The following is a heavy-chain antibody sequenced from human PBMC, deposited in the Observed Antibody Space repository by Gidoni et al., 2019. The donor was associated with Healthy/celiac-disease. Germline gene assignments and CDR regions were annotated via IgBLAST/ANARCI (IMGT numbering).Heavy chain of an antibody. Sequence: EVQLVESGGGLVQPGGSLRLSCAASGFTVSSTYMRWVRQAPGKGLELVSVIYSGGSTYYADSVKGRFTISRDNSKNTLYLQMNSLRAEDTAVYYCAREREGDYGDYGLGYWGQGTLVTVSS. D-gene: IGHD4-17*01. J-gene: IGHJ4*02. CDR1: GFTVSSTY. CDR3: AREREGDYGDYGLGY. CDR2: IYSGGST. V-gene: IGHV3-66*01.